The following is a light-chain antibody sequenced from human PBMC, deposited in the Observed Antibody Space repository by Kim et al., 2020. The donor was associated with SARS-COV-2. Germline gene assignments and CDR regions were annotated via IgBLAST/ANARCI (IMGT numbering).Light chain of an antibody. CDR3: QQYASSPWT. J-gene: IGKJ1*01. Sequence: STGDRATLSCRASQTVSSSYLAWFQQKPGQPPRILLYGASSRASDIPDRFSGSGSGTDFTLSISRLEPEDFAVYYCQQYASSPWTFGQGTKVDIK. V-gene: IGKV3-20*01. CDR1: QTVSSSY. CDR2: GAS.